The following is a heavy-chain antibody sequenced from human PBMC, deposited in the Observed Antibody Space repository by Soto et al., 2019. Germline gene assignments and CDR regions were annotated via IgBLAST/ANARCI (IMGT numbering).Heavy chain of an antibody. CDR2: IIPIFGTA. CDR1: GGTFSSYA. J-gene: IGHJ4*02. V-gene: IGHV1-69*13. CDR3: ARSSGYSSPFDY. D-gene: IGHD3-22*01. Sequence: WASVKVSCKASGGTFSSYAISWVRQAPGRGLEWMGGIIPIFGTANYAQKFQGRVTITADESTSTAYMELSSLRSEDTAVYYCARSSGYSSPFDYWGQGTLVTVSS.